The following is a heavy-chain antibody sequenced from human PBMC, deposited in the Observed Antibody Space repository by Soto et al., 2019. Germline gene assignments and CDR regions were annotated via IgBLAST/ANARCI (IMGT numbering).Heavy chain of an antibody. CDR1: GFTFRNYA. CDR3: AKEGEVFDI. V-gene: IGHV3-30*04. D-gene: IGHD3-16*01. CDR2: ISYDGGDK. J-gene: IGHJ3*02. Sequence: QVQLVESGGGVVQPGRSLRLSCVASGFTFRNYAIHWVRQAPGKGLEWVAIISYDGGDKFYADSVKGRFSISRDNSKNTLDLQMNSLRAEDTALYYCAKEGEVFDIWGQGTMVIVSS.